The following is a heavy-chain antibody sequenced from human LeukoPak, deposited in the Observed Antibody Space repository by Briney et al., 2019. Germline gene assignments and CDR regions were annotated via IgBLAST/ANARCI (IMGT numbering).Heavy chain of an antibody. D-gene: IGHD3-10*01. CDR3: ARGGSGSYLYYFDC. V-gene: IGHV4-31*03. CDR2: IYYSGST. CDR1: GGSISSGGYY. Sequence: PSQTLSLTRTVSGGSISSGGYYWNWIRQRPGKGLEWIGYIYYSGSTYYNPSLKSRVTISVDTSKNQFSLKLSSVTAADTALYYCARGGSGSYLYYFDCWGQGTLVTVSS. J-gene: IGHJ4*02.